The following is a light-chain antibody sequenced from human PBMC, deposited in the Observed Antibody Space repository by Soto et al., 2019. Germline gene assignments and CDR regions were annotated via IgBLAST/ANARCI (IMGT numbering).Light chain of an antibody. Sequence: DLQLTQSPSTLSASVGDRVTITCRASQSISSWLAWYQQKPGKAPKLLIYDASSLESGVPSRFSGSGSGTEFTLTISSLQPEDFATYYCQQSYSTPPITFGQGKRLEIK. V-gene: IGKV1-5*01. CDR1: QSISSW. CDR3: QQSYSTPPIT. CDR2: DAS. J-gene: IGKJ5*01.